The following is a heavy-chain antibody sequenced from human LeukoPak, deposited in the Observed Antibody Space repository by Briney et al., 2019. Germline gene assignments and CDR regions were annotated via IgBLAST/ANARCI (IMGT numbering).Heavy chain of an antibody. V-gene: IGHV1-46*01. J-gene: IGHJ4*02. Sequence: ASVKVSCKASGYTFTSYCMHWVRQAPGQGLEWMGIINPSGGSTSYAQKFQGRVTMTRDTSTSTVYMELSSLRSEDTAVYYCARDPHTLYGDYAYDYWGQGTLVTVSS. CDR3: ARDPHTLYGDYAYDY. D-gene: IGHD4-17*01. CDR1: GYTFTSYC. CDR2: INPSGGST.